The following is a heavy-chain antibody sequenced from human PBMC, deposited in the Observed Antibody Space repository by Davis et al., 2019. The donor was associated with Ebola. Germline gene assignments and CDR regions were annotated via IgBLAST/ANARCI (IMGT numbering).Heavy chain of an antibody. D-gene: IGHD3-10*01. Sequence: KFQGRVTITRDTSASTAYMELRSLRSDDTAVYYCARDLGGITMVRGVNDYWGQGTLVTVSS. CDR3: ARDLGGITMVRGVNDY. J-gene: IGHJ4*02. V-gene: IGHV1-3*01.